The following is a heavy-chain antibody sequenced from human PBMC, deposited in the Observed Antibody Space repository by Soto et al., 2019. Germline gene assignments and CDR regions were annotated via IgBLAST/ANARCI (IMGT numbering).Heavy chain of an antibody. CDR1: GYTFTSYG. CDR3: ASSESGYSYGYGAFDI. Sequence: GASVKVSCKASGYTFTSYGISWVRQAPGQGLEWMGWISAYNGNTNYAQKLQGRVTMTTDTSTSTAYMELRSLRSDDTAVYYCASSESGYSYGYGAFDIWGQGTMVT. CDR2: ISAYNGNT. J-gene: IGHJ3*02. D-gene: IGHD5-18*01. V-gene: IGHV1-18*04.